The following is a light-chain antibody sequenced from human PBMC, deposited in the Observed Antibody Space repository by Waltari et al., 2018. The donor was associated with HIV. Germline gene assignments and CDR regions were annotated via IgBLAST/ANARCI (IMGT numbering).Light chain of an antibody. CDR1: SSKNGTNH. CDR3: AGWDESLSGVI. J-gene: IGLJ2*01. V-gene: IGLV1-47*01. CDR2: KND. Sequence: QSVLTQPPSTSGTPGQKVTITCSGSSSKNGTNHVNWYQKLPGTAPKLLIYKNDQRPSGVPDRFSGSKSGASASLAIIGLRSGDEGDYYCAGWDESLSGVIFGGGTKLSVL.